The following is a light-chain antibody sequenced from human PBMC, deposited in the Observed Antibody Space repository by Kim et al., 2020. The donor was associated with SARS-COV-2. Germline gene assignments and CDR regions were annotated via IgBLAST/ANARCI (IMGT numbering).Light chain of an antibody. V-gene: IGLV3-19*01. J-gene: IGLJ2*01. CDR2: GKN. CDR1: SIRSYY. Sequence: VALGQTVRRKCQGDSIRSYYATRDQQKPGQARIHVIYGKNNRPAGIPDRFSGSSSGNTACLKITGTQAGDEADYYWNSRDSNDNVEFGGGTKLTVL. CDR3: NSRDSNDNVE.